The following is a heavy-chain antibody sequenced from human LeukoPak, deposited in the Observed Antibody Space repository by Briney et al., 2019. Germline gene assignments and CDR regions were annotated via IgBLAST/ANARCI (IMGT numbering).Heavy chain of an antibody. CDR2: ISPSGGST. J-gene: IGHJ5*02. CDR3: ARDVSSPSSWGFDP. D-gene: IGHD2-2*01. V-gene: IGHV1-46*01. Sequence: APVKVSCTASGYTFTSYYMHWVRQAPEQGQEWMGIISPSGGSTGYAQKFQGRVTMTRDMSTKTEYMQMSSLRYVDTAVYSCARDVSSPSSWGFDPGGRGTLVIVSS. CDR1: GYTFTSYY.